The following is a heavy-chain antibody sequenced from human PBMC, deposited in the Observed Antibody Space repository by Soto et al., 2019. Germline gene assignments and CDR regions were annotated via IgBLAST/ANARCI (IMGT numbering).Heavy chain of an antibody. CDR3: ARVHLVRTSSYYCGMDV. CDR2: ISGSGKDT. J-gene: IGHJ6*02. D-gene: IGHD6-6*01. V-gene: IGHV3-21*06. Sequence: VDLVESGGGLVKPGRSLTLSCATSGFTFSNYRMNWVRQAPGKGLEWVASISGSGKDTFYRDSVKGRFTISRDNAESSLVLQMNSLTVDDTAVYHCARVHLVRTSSYYCGMDVWGPGTTVTVSS. CDR1: GFTFSNYR.